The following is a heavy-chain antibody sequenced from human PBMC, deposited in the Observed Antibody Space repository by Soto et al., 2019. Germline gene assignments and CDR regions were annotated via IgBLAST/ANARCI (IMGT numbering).Heavy chain of an antibody. J-gene: IGHJ3*02. V-gene: IGHV3-53*01. CDR2: IYSGGST. CDR1: GFTVSSNY. CDR3: ARDHVDTAMVRDCGFEI. D-gene: IGHD5-18*01. Sequence: PGGSLRLSCAASGFTVSSNYMSWVRQAPGKGLEWVSVIYSGGSTYYADSVKGRLTISRDNSKNTLYLQMNRLRAAETAVYYCARDHVDTAMVRDCGFEIWGHVTLITVSS.